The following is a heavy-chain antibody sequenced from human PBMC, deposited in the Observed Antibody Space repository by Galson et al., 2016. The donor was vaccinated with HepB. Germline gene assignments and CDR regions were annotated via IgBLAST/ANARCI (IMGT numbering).Heavy chain of an antibody. CDR1: GFSFSKYG. CDR2: IWYDESNV. D-gene: IGHD3-3*01. J-gene: IGHJ6*02. CDR3: ARDHLPPTHPATRLRFVEWHFYFGMDV. Sequence: SLRLSCAVSGFSFSKYGMHWVRQAPGKGLEWVATIWYDESNVYYSDSVKGRFSISRDNSKNMVYLHMNTLKAEDTAVYYCARDHLPPTHPATRLRFVEWHFYFGMDVWGQGTTVTVSS. V-gene: IGHV3-33*01.